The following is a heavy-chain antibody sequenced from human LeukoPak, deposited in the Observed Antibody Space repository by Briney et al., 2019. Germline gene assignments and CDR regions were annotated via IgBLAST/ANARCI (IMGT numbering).Heavy chain of an antibody. V-gene: IGHV3-30*18. CDR2: ISYDGSNK. Sequence: PGGSLRLSCAASGFTFSSYGMHWVRQAPGKGLEWVAVISYDGSNKYYADSVKGRFTISRDNSKNTLYLQMNSLRAEDTAVYYCAKNWGCSSTSCPPHEYYYGMDVWGQGTTVTVPS. D-gene: IGHD2-2*01. J-gene: IGHJ6*02. CDR3: AKNWGCSSTSCPPHEYYYGMDV. CDR1: GFTFSSYG.